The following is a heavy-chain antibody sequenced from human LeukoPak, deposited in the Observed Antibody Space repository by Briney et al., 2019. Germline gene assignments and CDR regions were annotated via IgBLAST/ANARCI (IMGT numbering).Heavy chain of an antibody. CDR3: ATRDNYDFWSGYMTKFYYYYYMDV. D-gene: IGHD3-3*01. J-gene: IGHJ6*03. CDR1: GFTVSSNY. CDR2: IYSGGST. Sequence: GGSLRLSCAASGFTVSSNYMSWVRQAPGKGLEWVSVIYSGGSTYYADSVKGRFTISRDNSKNTLYLQMNSLRAEDTAVYYCATRDNYDFWSGYMTKFYYYYYMDVWGKGTTVTVSS. V-gene: IGHV3-66*02.